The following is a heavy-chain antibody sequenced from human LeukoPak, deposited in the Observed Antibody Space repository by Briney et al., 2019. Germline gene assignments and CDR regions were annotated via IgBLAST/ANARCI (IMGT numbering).Heavy chain of an antibody. CDR3: AREFGDLYYYYYMDV. V-gene: IGHV1-69*13. J-gene: IGHJ6*03. CDR1: GGTFSSYA. D-gene: IGHD3-10*01. Sequence: GASVKVSCTASGGTFSSYAISWVRQAPGQGLEWMGGIIPIFGTANYAQKFQGRVTITADESTSTAYMELSSLRSEDTAVYYCAREFGDLYYYYYMDVWGKGTTVTVSS. CDR2: IIPIFGTA.